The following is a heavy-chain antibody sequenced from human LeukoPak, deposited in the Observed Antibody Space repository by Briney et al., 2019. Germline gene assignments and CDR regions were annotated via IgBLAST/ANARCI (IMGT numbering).Heavy chain of an antibody. CDR1: GFTFGDYA. J-gene: IGHJ3*02. CDR2: IRSKAYGGTT. D-gene: IGHD6-13*01. Sequence: GGSLRLSCTASGFTFGDYAMSWFRQAPGKGLEWVGFIRSKAYGGTTEYAASVKGRFTISRDDSKSIVYLQMNSLKTEDTAVYYCARGEAADAFDIWGQGTMVTVSS. CDR3: ARGEAADAFDI. V-gene: IGHV3-49*03.